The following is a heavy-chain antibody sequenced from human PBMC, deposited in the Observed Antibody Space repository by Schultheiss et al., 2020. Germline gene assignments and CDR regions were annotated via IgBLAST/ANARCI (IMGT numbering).Heavy chain of an antibody. CDR1: GFTFSSYA. V-gene: IGHV3-30-3*01. CDR3: ARVLKDTAMVN. J-gene: IGHJ4*02. CDR2: ISYDGSNK. Sequence: GGSLRLSCAASGFTFSSYAMHWVRQAPGKGLEWVAVISYDGSNKYYADSVKGRFTISRDNAKNTLYLQMNSLRAEDTAVYYCARVLKDTAMVNWGQGTLVTVSS. D-gene: IGHD5-18*01.